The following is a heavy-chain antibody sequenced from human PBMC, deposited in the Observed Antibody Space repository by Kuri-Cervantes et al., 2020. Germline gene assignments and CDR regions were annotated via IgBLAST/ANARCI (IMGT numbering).Heavy chain of an antibody. CDR1: GFTFSSYE. CDR2: ISSSGSTI. V-gene: IGHV3-48*03. Sequence: GGSLRLSCAASGFTFSSYEMNWVRQAPGKGLEWVSYISSSGSTIYYADSVKGRFTISRDNSKNTLYLQMNSLRAEDTAVYYCAKASELPEYYGMDVWGQGTTVTVSS. CDR3: AKASELPEYYGMDV. D-gene: IGHD1-26*01. J-gene: IGHJ6*02.